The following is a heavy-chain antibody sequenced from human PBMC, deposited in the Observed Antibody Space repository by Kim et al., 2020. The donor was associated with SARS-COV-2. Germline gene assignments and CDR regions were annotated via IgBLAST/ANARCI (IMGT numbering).Heavy chain of an antibody. Sequence: SETLSLTCAVYGGSFSGYYWSWIRQPPGKGLEWIGEINHSGSTNYNPSLKSRVTISVDTSKNQFSLKLSSVTAADTAVYYCARVSYYDSSGYYPGRGFDYWGQGTLVTVSS. V-gene: IGHV4-34*01. CDR1: GGSFSGYY. CDR3: ARVSYYDSSGYYPGRGFDY. J-gene: IGHJ4*02. CDR2: INHSGST. D-gene: IGHD3-22*01.